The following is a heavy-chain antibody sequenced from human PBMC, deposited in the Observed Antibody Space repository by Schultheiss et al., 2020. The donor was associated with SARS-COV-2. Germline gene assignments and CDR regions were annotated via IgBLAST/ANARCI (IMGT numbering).Heavy chain of an antibody. D-gene: IGHD2/OR15-2a*01. CDR3: ARDGSKNSQRYGMDV. CDR1: GGSISSSNW. Sequence: SETLSLTCAVSGGSISSSNWWSWVRQPPGKGLEWIGEIYHSGSTNYNPSLKSRVTISVDTSKNQFSLKLSSVTAADTAVYYCARDGSKNSQRYGMDVWGQGTTVTVSS. V-gene: IGHV4-4*02. J-gene: IGHJ6*02. CDR2: IYHSGST.